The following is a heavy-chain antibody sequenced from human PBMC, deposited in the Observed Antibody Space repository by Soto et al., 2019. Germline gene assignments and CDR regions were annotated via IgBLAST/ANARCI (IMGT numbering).Heavy chain of an antibody. D-gene: IGHD3-10*01. Sequence: SVKLSCEACGYAFTSYAISWVRQAPGQGLEWMGRIIPIIGIANYAQKFQGRVTITADKSTSTADMELSSLRSEDTAVYFCVIRGVILYSYHSMDVWGQGTTLTVSS. CDR1: GYAFTSYA. CDR3: VIRGVILYSYHSMDV. J-gene: IGHJ6*02. V-gene: IGHV1-69*04. CDR2: IIPIIGIA.